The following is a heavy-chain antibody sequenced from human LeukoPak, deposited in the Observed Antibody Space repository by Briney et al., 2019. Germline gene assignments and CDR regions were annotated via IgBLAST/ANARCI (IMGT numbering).Heavy chain of an antibody. CDR3: ARGNILTGYCFDF. CDR1: GGSIIGYY. D-gene: IGHD3-9*01. Sequence: SETLSPTCAVYGGSIIGYYWSWIRQTPGRGLEWVGEIHYTGATSYNPSLKSRATISTDTSKNQFSLRLSSVTAADTAVYYCARGNILTGYCFDFWGQGALVSVSS. J-gene: IGHJ4*02. CDR2: IHYTGAT. V-gene: IGHV4-34*01.